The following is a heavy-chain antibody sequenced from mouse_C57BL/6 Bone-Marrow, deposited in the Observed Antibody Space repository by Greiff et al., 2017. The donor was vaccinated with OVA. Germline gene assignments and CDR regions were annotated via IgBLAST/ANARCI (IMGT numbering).Heavy chain of an antibody. Sequence: EVMLVESGGGLVKPGGSLKLSCAASGFTFSSYTMSWVRQTPEKRLEWVATISGGGGNTYYPDSVKGRFTISRDNAKNTLYLQMSSLRSEDTALYYCARLPYYYGSSPWFAYWGQGTLVTVSA. CDR3: ARLPYYYGSSPWFAY. J-gene: IGHJ3*01. V-gene: IGHV5-9*01. D-gene: IGHD1-1*01. CDR1: GFTFSSYT. CDR2: ISGGGGNT.